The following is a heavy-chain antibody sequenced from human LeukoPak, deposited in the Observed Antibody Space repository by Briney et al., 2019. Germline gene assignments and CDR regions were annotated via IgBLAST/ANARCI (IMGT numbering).Heavy chain of an antibody. CDR1: GGSFSGYY. Sequence: PSETLSLTCAVYGGSFSGYYWSWIRQPPGKGLEWIGEINHSGSTNYNPSLKSRVTISVDTSKNQFSLKLSSVTAADTAVYYRARGIAVAGTPFDYWGQGTLVTVSS. CDR3: ARGIAVAGTPFDY. D-gene: IGHD6-19*01. CDR2: INHSGST. J-gene: IGHJ4*02. V-gene: IGHV4-34*01.